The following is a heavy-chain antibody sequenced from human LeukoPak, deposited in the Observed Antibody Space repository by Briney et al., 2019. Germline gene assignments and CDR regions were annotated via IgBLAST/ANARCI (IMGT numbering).Heavy chain of an antibody. V-gene: IGHV1-69*05. D-gene: IGHD6-13*01. CDR2: IIPIFGTA. Sequence: SVKVSCKASGYTFTGYYMHWVRQAPGQGLEWMGGIIPIFGTANYAQKFQGRVTITTDESTSTAYMELSSLRSEDTAVYYCARWGYSSSWYDSYYYYGMDVWGQGTTVTVSS. J-gene: IGHJ6*02. CDR3: ARWGYSSSWYDSYYYYGMDV. CDR1: GYTFTGYY.